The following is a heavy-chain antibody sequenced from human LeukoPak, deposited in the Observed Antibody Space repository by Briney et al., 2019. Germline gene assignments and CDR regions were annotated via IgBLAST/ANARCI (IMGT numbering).Heavy chain of an antibody. CDR1: GGSMSNHY. CDR2: INHSGST. CDR3: ARGSNDYGDYSPGGIDY. V-gene: IGHV4-34*01. D-gene: IGHD4-17*01. J-gene: IGHJ4*02. Sequence: PSETLSLTCTVSGGSMSNHYWSWIRQPPGKGLEWIGEINHSGSTNYNPSLKSRVTISVDTSKNQFSLKLSSVTAADTAVYYCARGSNDYGDYSPGGIDYWGQGTLVTVSS.